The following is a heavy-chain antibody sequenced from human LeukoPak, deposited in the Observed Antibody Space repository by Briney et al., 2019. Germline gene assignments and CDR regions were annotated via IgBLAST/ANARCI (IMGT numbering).Heavy chain of an antibody. V-gene: IGHV1-2*02. CDR2: INPNSGGT. D-gene: IGHD6-13*01. Sequence: ASVKVSCKASGYTFTGYYMHWVRQAPGQGREWMGWINPNSGGTNYAQKFQGRVTMTRDTSISTAYMELSRLRSDDTAVYYCASLLRTSSSWYFDYWGQGTLVTVSS. CDR3: ASLLRTSSSWYFDY. J-gene: IGHJ4*02. CDR1: GYTFTGYY.